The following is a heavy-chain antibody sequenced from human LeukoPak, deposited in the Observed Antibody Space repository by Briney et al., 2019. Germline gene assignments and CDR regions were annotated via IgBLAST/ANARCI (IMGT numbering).Heavy chain of an antibody. CDR1: GGSISSYY. Sequence: SETLSLTCTVSGGSISSYYWSWIRQPPGKGLEWIGDIYYSGSTNYNPSLKSRVTISVDTSKNQFSLKLSSVTAADTAVYYCASSIAAAGTNFDYWGQGTLVTVSS. D-gene: IGHD6-13*01. CDR2: IYYSGST. J-gene: IGHJ4*02. CDR3: ASSIAAAGTNFDY. V-gene: IGHV4-59*08.